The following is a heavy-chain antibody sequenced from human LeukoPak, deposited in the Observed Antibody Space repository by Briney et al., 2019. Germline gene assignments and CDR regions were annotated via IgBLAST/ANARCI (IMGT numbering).Heavy chain of an antibody. CDR1: GGSISSYY. Sequence: ETLSLTCTVSGGSISSYYWSWVRQAPGKGLEWVSAISGSGGSTYYADSVKGRFTISRDNSKNTLYLQMNSLRAEDTAVYYCAKRVNNPINTFDYWGQGTLVTVSS. CDR3: AKRVNNPINTFDY. J-gene: IGHJ4*02. V-gene: IGHV3-23*01. D-gene: IGHD1-20*01. CDR2: ISGSGGST.